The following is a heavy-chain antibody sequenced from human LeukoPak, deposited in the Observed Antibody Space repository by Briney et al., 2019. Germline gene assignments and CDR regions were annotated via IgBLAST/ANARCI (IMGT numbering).Heavy chain of an antibody. J-gene: IGHJ3*02. D-gene: IGHD4-11*01. CDR3: VVYSNDAFDI. CDR1: GGSISSGGYY. V-gene: IGHV4-31*03. Sequence: PSETLSLTCTVSGGSISSGGYYWSWLRQHPGTGLEWIGYIYYSGSTYYNPSLKSRVTISVDTSKNQFSLKLSSVTAADTAVYYCVVYSNDAFDIWGQGTMVTVSS. CDR2: IYYSGST.